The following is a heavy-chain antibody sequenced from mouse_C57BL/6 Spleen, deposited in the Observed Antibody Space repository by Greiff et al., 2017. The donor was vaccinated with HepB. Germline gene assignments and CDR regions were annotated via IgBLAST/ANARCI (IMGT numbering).Heavy chain of an antibody. J-gene: IGHJ2*01. V-gene: IGHV1-39*01. CDR2: INPNYGTT. CDR1: GYSFTDYN. D-gene: IGHD1-1*01. CDR3: SRPYYYGSSPDY. Sequence: VQLQQSGPELVKPGASVKISCQASGYSFTDYNMNWVKQSHGKSLEWIGVINPNYGTTSYNQKFKVKATLTVDQSSSTAYMQLNSPTSEDSAVYYISRPYYYGSSPDYWGQGTTLTVSS.